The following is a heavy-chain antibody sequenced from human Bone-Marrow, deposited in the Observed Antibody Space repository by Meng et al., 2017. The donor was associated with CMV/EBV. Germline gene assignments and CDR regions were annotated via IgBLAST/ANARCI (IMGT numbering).Heavy chain of an antibody. D-gene: IGHD5-24*01. V-gene: IGHV3-48*03. CDR3: ARDSQLYYYYGMDV. CDR1: GFIFSNYE. J-gene: IGHJ6*02. CDR2: ISSGGRTI. Sequence: GESLKISCVASGFIFSNYEMNWVRQAPGKGLGWVSYISSGGRTIYDADSVKGRFTISRDNAKNSLYLQMNSLRAEDTAVYYCARDSQLYYYYGMDVWGQGTTVTVSS.